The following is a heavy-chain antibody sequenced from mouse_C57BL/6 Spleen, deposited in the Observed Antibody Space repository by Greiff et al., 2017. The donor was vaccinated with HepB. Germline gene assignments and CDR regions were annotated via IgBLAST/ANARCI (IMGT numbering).Heavy chain of an antibody. V-gene: IGHV1-5*01. Sequence: VQLQQSGTVLARPGASVKMSCKTSGYTFTSYWMHWVKQRPGQGLEWIGAIYPGNSDTSYNQKFKGKAKLTAVTSASTAYMELSSLTNEDSAVYYCTRSVITTVLNWYFDVWGTGTTVTVSS. J-gene: IGHJ1*03. CDR2: IYPGNSDT. CDR3: TRSVITTVLNWYFDV. CDR1: GYTFTSYW. D-gene: IGHD1-1*01.